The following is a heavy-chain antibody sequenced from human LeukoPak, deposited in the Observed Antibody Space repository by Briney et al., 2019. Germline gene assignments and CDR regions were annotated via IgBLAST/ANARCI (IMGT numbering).Heavy chain of an antibody. Sequence: SETLSLTCAVYGGSFSGYYWSWIRQPPGKGLEWIGYIYYSGSTNYNPSLKSRVTISVDTSKNQFSLKLSSVTAADTAVYYCARLPGYSYGTVFDYWGQGTLVTVSS. CDR2: IYYSGST. J-gene: IGHJ4*02. CDR3: ARLPGYSYGTVFDY. V-gene: IGHV4-59*08. D-gene: IGHD5-18*01. CDR1: GGSFSGYY.